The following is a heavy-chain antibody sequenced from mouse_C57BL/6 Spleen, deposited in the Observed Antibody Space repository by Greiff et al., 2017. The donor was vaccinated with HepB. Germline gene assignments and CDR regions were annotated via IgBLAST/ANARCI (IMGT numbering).Heavy chain of an antibody. CDR2: IDPSDSYT. D-gene: IGHD1-1*01. J-gene: IGHJ2*01. Sequence: QVQLKESGAELVKPGASVKLSCKASGYTFTSYWMQWVKQRPGQGLEWIGEIDPSDSYTNYNQKFKGKATLTVDTSSSTAYMQLSSLTSEDSAVYYCARCNYYGSSYFDYWGQGTTLTVSS. CDR3: ARCNYYGSSYFDY. V-gene: IGHV1-50*01. CDR1: GYTFTSYW.